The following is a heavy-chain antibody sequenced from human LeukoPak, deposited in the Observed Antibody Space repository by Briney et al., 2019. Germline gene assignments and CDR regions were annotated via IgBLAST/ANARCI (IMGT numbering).Heavy chain of an antibody. Sequence: PGGSLRLSCAASGFTFSNYAMIWVRQALGKGLEWVSGISGRGVTTYFADSVEGRFTISRDNSKNTLYLQMNSLRAEDTAVYYCAKGGMTTVTTDAFDIWGQGTMVTVSS. CDR2: ISGRGVTT. CDR1: GFTFSNYA. CDR3: AKGGMTTVTTDAFDI. D-gene: IGHD4-17*01. V-gene: IGHV3-23*01. J-gene: IGHJ3*02.